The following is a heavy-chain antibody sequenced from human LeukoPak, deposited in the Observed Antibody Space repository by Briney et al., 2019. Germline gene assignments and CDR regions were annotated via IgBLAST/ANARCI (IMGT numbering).Heavy chain of an antibody. CDR1: GFTLSNYA. J-gene: IGHJ6*02. V-gene: IGHV3-23*01. Sequence: GGSLRLSCAASGFTLSNYAMSWVRQAPGKGLEWVSALHDSGASTYYADSVKGRFTVSRDSSKNTLNLQMNSLRAEDTAVYYCTTLTGHFGLDVWGQGTTVTVSS. D-gene: IGHD7-27*01. CDR3: TTLTGHFGLDV. CDR2: LHDSGAST.